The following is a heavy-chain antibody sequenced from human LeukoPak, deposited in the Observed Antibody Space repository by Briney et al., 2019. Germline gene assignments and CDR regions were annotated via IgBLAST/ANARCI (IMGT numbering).Heavy chain of an antibody. CDR3: ARQRGSSGNYFDY. J-gene: IGHJ4*02. Sequence: SETLSLTCTVSGGSISISSYYWGWIRQPPGKGLEWIGSIYYSGSTYYNPSLKSRVTISVDTSKNQFSLKLSSVTAADTAVYYCARQRGSSGNYFDYWGQGTLVTVSS. CDR2: IYYSGST. CDR1: GGSISISSYY. V-gene: IGHV4-39*01. D-gene: IGHD6-6*01.